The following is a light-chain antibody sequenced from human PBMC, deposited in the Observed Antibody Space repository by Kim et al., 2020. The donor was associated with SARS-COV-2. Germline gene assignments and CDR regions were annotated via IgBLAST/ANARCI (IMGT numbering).Light chain of an antibody. CDR2: AAS. V-gene: IGKV1-12*01. Sequence: SAAVGNRVAITCRSSQGISCWLAWYQQSPGKATKLLIYAASSLQGGVPSRFIGSGSGTDFTLTISSLQPEDFATYYCQQANTLITFGQGTRLEIK. CDR1: QGISCW. CDR3: QQANTLIT. J-gene: IGKJ5*01.